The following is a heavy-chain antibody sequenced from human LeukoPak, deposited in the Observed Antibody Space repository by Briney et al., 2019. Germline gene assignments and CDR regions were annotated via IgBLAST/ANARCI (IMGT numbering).Heavy chain of an antibody. CDR2: IYYSGST. J-gene: IGHJ6*02. Sequence: SETLSLTCTVSGGSISSSSYYWGWIRQPPGKGLEWIGSIYYSGSTYYNPSLKSRVTISVDTSKNQFSLKLSSVTAADTAVYYCARKGPYGMDVWGQGTTVTVSS. CDR3: ARKGPYGMDV. CDR1: GGSISSSSYY. V-gene: IGHV4-39*07.